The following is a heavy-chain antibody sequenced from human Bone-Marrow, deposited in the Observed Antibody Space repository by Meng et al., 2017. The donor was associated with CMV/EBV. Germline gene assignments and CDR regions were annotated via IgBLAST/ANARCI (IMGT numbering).Heavy chain of an antibody. D-gene: IGHD3-3*01. V-gene: IGHV3-30-3*01. J-gene: IGHJ4*02. CDR2: ISYDGSNK. CDR1: GFTFSSYA. CDR3: ARGDFWRVMGDY. Sequence: GGSLRLSCAASGFTFSSYAMHWVRQAPGKGLEWVAVISYDGSNKYYADSVKGRFTISRDNSKNTLYLQMNSLRAEDTAVYYCARGDFWRVMGDYWGQGTLVTVSS.